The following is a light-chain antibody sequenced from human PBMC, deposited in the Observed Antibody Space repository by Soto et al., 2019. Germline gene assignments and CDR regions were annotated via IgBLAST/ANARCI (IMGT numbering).Light chain of an antibody. CDR2: DAS. J-gene: IGKJ4*01. CDR3: QQSSSSPLT. V-gene: IGKV3-11*01. CDR1: QTIGTY. Sequence: ETVLTQSPATLSLSPGERATLSCRASQTIGTYLIWYQQKPGQAPRLLIYDASSRATGIPARFSGSGSATDFTLTISSLAPDDFVFYYWQQSSSSPLTFGEGTKVEI.